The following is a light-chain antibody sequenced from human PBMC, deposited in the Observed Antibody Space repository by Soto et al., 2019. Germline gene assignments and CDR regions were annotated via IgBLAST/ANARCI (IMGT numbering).Light chain of an antibody. J-gene: IGKJ3*01. CDR1: QSVSSSY. CDR2: GAS. V-gene: IGKV3-20*01. Sequence: EIVLTQSPGTLSLSPGERATLSCRASQSVSSSYLAWYQQKPGQAPRLLIYGASSRATGIPDRFSGSGSGTDFTLTISRLEPEDFAVYYCQQYGSSPQFGPGTKVDI. CDR3: QQYGSSPQ.